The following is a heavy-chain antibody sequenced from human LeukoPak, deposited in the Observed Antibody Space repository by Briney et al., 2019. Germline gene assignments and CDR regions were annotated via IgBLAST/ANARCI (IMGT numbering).Heavy chain of an antibody. Sequence: ASVKVSCKASGYIFTSYAMNWVRQAPGQGLEWMGIINPNFGSTSYAQKFQGRVTMTNDMSTSTVYMELSSLRFDDTAIYYCAREGAVATAMLSLDYWGQGALVTVSS. J-gene: IGHJ4*02. D-gene: IGHD5-18*01. V-gene: IGHV1-46*01. CDR2: INPNFGST. CDR3: AREGAVATAMLSLDY. CDR1: GYIFTSYA.